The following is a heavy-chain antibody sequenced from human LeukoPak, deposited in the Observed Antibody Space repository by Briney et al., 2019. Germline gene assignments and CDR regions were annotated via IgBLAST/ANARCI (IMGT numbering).Heavy chain of an antibody. D-gene: IGHD5-18*01. V-gene: IGHV3-30*02. CDR2: IRFDGTNK. CDR3: AKGYSYGYEY. CDR1: GFTFSSSA. J-gene: IGHJ4*02. Sequence: PGGSLRLSCAASGFTFSSSAMHWVLQAPGKGLEWVAFIRFDGTNKYYADSVKGRFTISRDNSKNTLYLQMNSLRAEDTAVYYCAKGYSYGYEYWGQGALVTVSS.